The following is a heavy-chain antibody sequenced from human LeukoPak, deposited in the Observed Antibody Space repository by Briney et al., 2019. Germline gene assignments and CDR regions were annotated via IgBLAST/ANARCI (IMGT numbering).Heavy chain of an antibody. V-gene: IGHV4-34*01. CDR3: ARAGVVWFDP. D-gene: IGHD3-3*01. CDR1: GGSFSGYY. Sequence: SETLSLTCAVYGGSFSGYYWSWIRQPPGKGLEWIGEINHSGSTNYNPSLKSRVTISVDTPKNQFSLKLSSVTAADTAVYYCARAGVVWFDPWGQGTLVTVSS. J-gene: IGHJ5*02. CDR2: INHSGST.